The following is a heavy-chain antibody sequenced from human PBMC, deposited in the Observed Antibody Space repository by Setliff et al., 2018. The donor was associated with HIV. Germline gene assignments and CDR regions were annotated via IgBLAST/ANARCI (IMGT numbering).Heavy chain of an antibody. V-gene: IGHV3-21*01. J-gene: IGHJ3*02. D-gene: IGHD3-22*01. CDR2: ISSSSSYI. Sequence: PGGSLRLSCAASGFTFSSYAMSWVRQAPGKGLEWVSSISSSSSYIYYADSVKGRFTISRDNAKNSLYLQMNSLRAEDTAVYYCARFLSRNYYDSSAQGDAFDIWGQGTMVTVSS. CDR1: GFTFSSYA. CDR3: ARFLSRNYYDSSAQGDAFDI.